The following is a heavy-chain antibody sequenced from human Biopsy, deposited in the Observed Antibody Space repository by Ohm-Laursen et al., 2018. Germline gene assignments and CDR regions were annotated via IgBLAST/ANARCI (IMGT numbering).Heavy chain of an antibody. CDR2: IYYSGST. Sequence: GTLSLTRTVSGGSVSSGSYYWSWIRQPPGKGLEWIGYIYYSGSTNYNPSLESRVTMSVDMPKNQFSLKLSSVTAADTAIYYCARGMRSSGWPYFDSWGQGTLVTVSS. D-gene: IGHD6-19*01. V-gene: IGHV4-61*01. J-gene: IGHJ4*02. CDR1: GGSVSSGSYY. CDR3: ARGMRSSGWPYFDS.